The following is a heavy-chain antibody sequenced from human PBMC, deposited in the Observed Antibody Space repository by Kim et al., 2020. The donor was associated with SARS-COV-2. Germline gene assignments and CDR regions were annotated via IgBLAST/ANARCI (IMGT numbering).Heavy chain of an antibody. CDR3: ARGSLNYWYFDL. J-gene: IGHJ2*01. V-gene: IGHV4-34*01. CDR2: INHSGST. CDR1: GGSFSGYY. Sequence: SETLSLTCAVYGGSFSGYYWSWIRQPPGKGLEWIGEINHSGSTNYNPSLKSRVTISVDTSKNQFSLKLSSVTAADTAVYYCARGSLNYWYFDLWGRGTLVTVSS. D-gene: IGHD3-10*01.